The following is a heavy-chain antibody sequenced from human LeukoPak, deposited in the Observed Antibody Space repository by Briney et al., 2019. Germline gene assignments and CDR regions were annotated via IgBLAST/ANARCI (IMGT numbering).Heavy chain of an antibody. CDR1: GFTFSTYA. D-gene: IGHD4-23*01. J-gene: IGHJ4*02. Sequence: PGGPLRLSCAASGFTFSTYAMGWVRQAPGEGLKWVSSISGSGGTTYYVDSVKGRFTISRDNSKNTLYLQMNSLRAEDTALYYCVKALYGGNSVWGQGTLVTVSS. CDR3: VKALYGGNSV. CDR2: ISGSGGTT. V-gene: IGHV3-23*01.